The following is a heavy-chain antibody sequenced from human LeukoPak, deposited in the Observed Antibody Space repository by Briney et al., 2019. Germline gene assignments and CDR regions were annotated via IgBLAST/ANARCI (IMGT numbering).Heavy chain of an antibody. CDR3: AKTFSSTVTYDASDI. D-gene: IGHD4-11*01. CDR1: GFTFDDYA. J-gene: IGHJ3*02. Sequence: GGSLRLSCAASGFTFDDYAMHWVRQAPGKGLEWVSLISWDGGSTYYADSVKGRFTISRDNSKNSLYLQMNSLRAEDTALYYCAKTFSSTVTYDASDIWGQGTMVTVSS. V-gene: IGHV3-43D*03. CDR2: ISWDGGST.